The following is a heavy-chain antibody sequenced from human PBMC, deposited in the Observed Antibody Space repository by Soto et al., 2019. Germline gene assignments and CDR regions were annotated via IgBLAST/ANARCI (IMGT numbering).Heavy chain of an antibody. CDR3: ARGYRTSWYWFDL. D-gene: IGHD6-13*01. V-gene: IGHV4-61*01. Sequence: QAQLQESGPGPVKPSETLSLTCTVSGGSVSGGTHYWSWIRQPPGKVLEWIGYSYNRGSTNYNPSLKSRVTISVDTSKHHFSLKLSSVTAAATAVYYCARGYRTSWYWFDLWGRGTLVTVYS. CDR2: SYNRGST. CDR1: GGSVSGGTHY. J-gene: IGHJ2*01.